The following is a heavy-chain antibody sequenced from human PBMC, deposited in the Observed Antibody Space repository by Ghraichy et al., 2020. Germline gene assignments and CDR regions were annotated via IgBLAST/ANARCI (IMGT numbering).Heavy chain of an antibody. V-gene: IGHV3-13*05. CDR3: ARGSIAVGWGVPDLYGMDV. J-gene: IGHJ6*02. CDR1: GFTFSSYD. Sequence: GGSLRLSCAASGFTFSSYDMHWVRQATGKGLEWVSAIGTAGDPYYPGSVKGRFTISRENAKNSLYLQMNSLRAGDTAVYYCARGSIAVGWGVPDLYGMDVWGQGTSVTVSS. CDR2: IGTAGDP. D-gene: IGHD6-19*01.